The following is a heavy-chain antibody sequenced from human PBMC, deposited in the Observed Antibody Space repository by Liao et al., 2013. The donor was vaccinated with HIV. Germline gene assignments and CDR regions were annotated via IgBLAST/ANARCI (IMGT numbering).Heavy chain of an antibody. CDR3: ARGSRGTVTPFQH. J-gene: IGHJ1*01. Sequence: QGQLKQWGTGLLKPSETLSRFCAVYVGSFRNYYWSWIRQRPGKGLEWLGEINDSGKTNYNPSLKSRVTISVDASKNQFSLQMTSLTAADTALYYCARGSRGTVTPFQHWGQGTLVTVSS. V-gene: IGHV4-34*01. CDR1: VGSFRNYY. CDR2: INDSGKT. D-gene: IGHD4-17*01.